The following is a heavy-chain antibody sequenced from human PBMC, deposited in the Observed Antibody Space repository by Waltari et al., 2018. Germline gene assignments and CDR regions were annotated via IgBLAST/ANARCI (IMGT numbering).Heavy chain of an antibody. CDR2: INPNSGGK. Sequence: QVQLVQSGAEVKKPGASVKVSCKASGYTFTGYYMHWVRQAPGQGLEWMGWINPNSGGKNYAQKFQGRVTMTRDTSISTAYMELSRLRSDDTAVYYCARAPDSFITMIVVVNLWPVQHWGQGTLVTVSS. CDR1: GYTFTGYY. J-gene: IGHJ1*01. CDR3: ARAPDSFITMIVVVNLWPVQH. D-gene: IGHD3-22*01. V-gene: IGHV1-2*02.